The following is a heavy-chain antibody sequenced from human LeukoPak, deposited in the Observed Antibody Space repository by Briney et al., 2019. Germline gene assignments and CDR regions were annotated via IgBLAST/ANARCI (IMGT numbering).Heavy chain of an antibody. CDR2: IGSDYKT. CDR1: GFTIGGFA. CDR3: AKDLHYYVAMDV. J-gene: IGHJ6*02. Sequence: GGSLRLSCAASGFTIGGFAMTWVRQAPGKGLEWVSSIGSDYKTHYSESVKGRFAISRDNSQSTVFLQMNSLRAEDTALYYCAKDLHYYVAMDVRGQGTAVTVS. V-gene: IGHV3-23*01. D-gene: IGHD3-10*02.